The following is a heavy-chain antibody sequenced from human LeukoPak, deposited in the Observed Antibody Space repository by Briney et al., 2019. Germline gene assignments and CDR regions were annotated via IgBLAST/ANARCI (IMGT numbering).Heavy chain of an antibody. D-gene: IGHD3-16*01. CDR2: IYSGGST. CDR1: GFTVSSNY. Sequence: GGSLRLSCAASGFTVSSNYMSWVHQAPGEGLEWVSVIYSGGSTYYADSVKGRFTISRDNSKNTLYLQMNSLRAEDTAVYYCARDAPTGGFDYWGQGTLVTVSS. CDR3: ARDAPTGGFDY. J-gene: IGHJ4*02. V-gene: IGHV3-53*01.